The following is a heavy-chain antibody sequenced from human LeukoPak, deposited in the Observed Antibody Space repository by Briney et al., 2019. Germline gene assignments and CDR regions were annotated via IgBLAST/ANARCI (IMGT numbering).Heavy chain of an antibody. CDR1: GFTFSSYA. CDR2: ISYDGSNK. CDR3: ARGLSAMGYFDY. D-gene: IGHD3-16*01. Sequence: PGGSLRLSCAASGFTFSSYAMHWVRQAPGKGLEWVAVISYDGSNKYYADSVKGRFTISRDNSKNTPYLQMNSLRAEDTAVYYCARGLSAMGYFDYWGQGTLVTVSS. V-gene: IGHV3-30*04. J-gene: IGHJ4*02.